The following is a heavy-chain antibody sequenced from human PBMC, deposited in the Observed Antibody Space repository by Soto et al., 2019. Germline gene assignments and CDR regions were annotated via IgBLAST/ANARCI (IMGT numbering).Heavy chain of an antibody. Sequence: GGSLRLSCAASGFTFSSYAMSWVRQAPGKGLEWVSAISGSGGSTYYADSVKGRFTISRDNSKNTLYLQMNSLRAEDTAVYYCAKVGYIVVVPAAMKNYYGSGSYDYYFDYWGQGTLVTVSS. V-gene: IGHV3-23*01. J-gene: IGHJ4*02. CDR2: ISGSGGST. CDR3: AKVGYIVVVPAAMKNYYGSGSYDYYFDY. D-gene: IGHD2-2*01. CDR1: GFTFSSYA.